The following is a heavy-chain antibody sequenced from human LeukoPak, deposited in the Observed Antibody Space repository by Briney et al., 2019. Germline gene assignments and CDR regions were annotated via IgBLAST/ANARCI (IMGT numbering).Heavy chain of an antibody. CDR1: GYSFSTYY. Sequence: ASVKVSCRASGYSFSTYYMNWVRQAPGHGLEWLGWINTDSGGTNYAQKFLGRVTMTRDKANTTAYLELTGLTSDDTAVYYCTRHVVTLLRGVTQRRENWSDPWGQGTLVTVSS. CDR3: TRHVVTLLRGVTQRRENWSDP. D-gene: IGHD3-10*01. CDR2: INTDSGGT. V-gene: IGHV1-2*02. J-gene: IGHJ5*02.